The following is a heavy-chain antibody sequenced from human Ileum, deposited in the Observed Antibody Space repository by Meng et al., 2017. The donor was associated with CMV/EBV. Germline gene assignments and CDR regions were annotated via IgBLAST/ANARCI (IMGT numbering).Heavy chain of an antibody. D-gene: IGHD2-2*02. Sequence: SETLSLTCTVSGYSISSGYYWGWIRQPPGKGLEWIGSIYHSGSTYYNPSLKSRVTISVDTSKNQFSLKLSSVTAADTAVYYCAREGYCSSTSCYTRAFDYWGQGTPVTVSS. V-gene: IGHV4-38-2*02. CDR1: GYSISSGYY. CDR2: IYHSGST. J-gene: IGHJ4*02. CDR3: AREGYCSSTSCYTRAFDY.